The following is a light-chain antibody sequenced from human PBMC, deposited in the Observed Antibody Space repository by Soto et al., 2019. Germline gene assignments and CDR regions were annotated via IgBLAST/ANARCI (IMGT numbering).Light chain of an antibody. J-gene: IGKJ2*01. V-gene: IGKV1-5*03. CDR1: QSISSW. CDR3: QQYNSYAVT. Sequence: DIQMTQSPSTLSASVGDRVTITCRASQSISSWLAWYQQKPGKAPKLLIYKASTLGSGVPSRFSASGSGTEFTLTISSLQPDDFATYYCQQYNSYAVTFGQGTKLESK. CDR2: KAS.